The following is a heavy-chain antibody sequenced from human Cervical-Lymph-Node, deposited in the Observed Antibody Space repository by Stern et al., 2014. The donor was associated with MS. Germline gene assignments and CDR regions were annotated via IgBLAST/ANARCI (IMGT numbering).Heavy chain of an antibody. D-gene: IGHD6-13*01. V-gene: IGHV4-31*03. CDR3: ARSSIAAAGTESLFDY. Sequence: QVQLQEPGPGLVKPSQTLTLTCTGSGGPISSGGYYWSGIRQQPGEGVEWIGYSHYSGSKYYNQSHKSRVTISVDTSKNQFSLKLSSVTAADTAVYYCARSSIAAAGTESLFDYWGQGTLVTVSS. J-gene: IGHJ4*02. CDR2: SHYSGSK. CDR1: GGPISSGGYY.